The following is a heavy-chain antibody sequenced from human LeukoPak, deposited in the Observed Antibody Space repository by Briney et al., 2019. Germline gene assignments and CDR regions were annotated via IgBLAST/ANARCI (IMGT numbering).Heavy chain of an antibody. J-gene: IGHJ1*01. V-gene: IGHV4-39*02. D-gene: IGHD3-3*02. CDR3: AREGHEFAFDR. CDR1: GDSIKNNDYY. CDR2: VYYSGSP. Sequence: SETLSLTCNVSGDSIKNNDYYWGWIRQPPGKGLEWIGSVYYSGSPFYHPSLKSRVTISIDTSKTFFSLKLRSVTAADTAVYYCAREGHEFAFDRWGQGTLVTVSS.